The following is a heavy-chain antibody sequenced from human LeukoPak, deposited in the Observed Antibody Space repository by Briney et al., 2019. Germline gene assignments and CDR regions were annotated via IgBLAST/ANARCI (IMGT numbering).Heavy chain of an antibody. D-gene: IGHD2-2*01. J-gene: IGHJ4*02. CDR2: ISYDGSNK. V-gene: IGHV3-30*04. CDR1: GFTFSSYA. CDR3: AREGQDIVVVPAAMHLDY. Sequence: GGSLRLSCAASGFTFSSYAMHWVRQAPGKGLEWVAVISYDGSNKYYADSVKGRITISRDNSKNTLYLQMNSLRAEDTAVYYCAREGQDIVVVPAAMHLDYWGQGTLVTVSS.